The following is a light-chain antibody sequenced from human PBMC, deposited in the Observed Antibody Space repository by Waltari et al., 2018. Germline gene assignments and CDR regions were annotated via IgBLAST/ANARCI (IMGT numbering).Light chain of an antibody. V-gene: IGLV3-19*01. Sequence: SSELTQDPAVSVAFGQTVRITCQGDSLRSYYASWYQQKPGQAPVLVIYGKNNRPSGIPDRFSSSSSGNTASLTITGAQAEDEADYYCNSRDSSGNHLGVVFGGGTKLTVL. J-gene: IGLJ2*01. CDR1: SLRSYY. CDR2: GKN. CDR3: NSRDSSGNHLGVV.